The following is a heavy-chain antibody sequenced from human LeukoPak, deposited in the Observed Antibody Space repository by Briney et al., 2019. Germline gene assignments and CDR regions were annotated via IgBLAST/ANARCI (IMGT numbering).Heavy chain of an antibody. CDR1: GYTFTSYD. D-gene: IGHD3-10*01. CDR3: ARGIRGTWFDS. V-gene: IGHV1-8*01. Sequence: ASVKVSCKASGYTFTSYDISWVRQATGQGLEWMGWMNPNSGNIGYTQKFQGRVTMTRNTSIGTAYMELSNLRAEDTAVYYCARGIRGTWFDSWGQGTLVTVSS. J-gene: IGHJ5*01. CDR2: MNPNSGNI.